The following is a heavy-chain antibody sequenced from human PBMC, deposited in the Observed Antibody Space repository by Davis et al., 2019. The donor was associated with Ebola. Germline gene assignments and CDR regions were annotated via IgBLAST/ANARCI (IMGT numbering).Heavy chain of an antibody. CDR3: ARDPVGIIVGATYFDY. D-gene: IGHD1-26*01. V-gene: IGHV3-30*14. Sequence: PGGSLRLSCAASGFTFSNYPMHWVRQAPGKGLEWVAIISHDGGSEYYADSVKGRFTISRENAKNSLYLQMNSLRAGDTAVYYCARDPVGIIVGATYFDYWGQGTLVTVSS. CDR2: ISHDGGSE. CDR1: GFTFSNYP. J-gene: IGHJ4*02.